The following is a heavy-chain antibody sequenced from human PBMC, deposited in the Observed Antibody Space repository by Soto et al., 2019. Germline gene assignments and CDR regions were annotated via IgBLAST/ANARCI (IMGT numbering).Heavy chain of an antibody. CDR1: GFSFSTYT. Sequence: PGGSLRLSCSASGFSFSTYTMSWVRLAPGKGLEWVSGINAGVFATYYADSVKGRFTISRDNSRKVLYLQMNSLRVEDTAIYYCAKDRQPDGIWTFDYWGQGTSVTVS. CDR2: INAGVFAT. V-gene: IGHV3-23*01. J-gene: IGHJ4*02. CDR3: AKDRQPDGIWTFDY. D-gene: IGHD3-9*01.